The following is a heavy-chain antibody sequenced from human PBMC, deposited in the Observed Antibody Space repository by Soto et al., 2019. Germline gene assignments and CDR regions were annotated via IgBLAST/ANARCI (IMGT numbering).Heavy chain of an antibody. D-gene: IGHD6-13*01. CDR2: ISAYNGNT. CDR3: ARGGGIAAAGDP. CDR1: GYTFTTNG. J-gene: IGHJ5*02. Sequence: QVQLEQSGAEVKKPGASVKVSCKASGYTFTTNGISWVRQAPGQGLEWMGWISAYNGNTNYAQRFQDRVTMTTDTSTGTAYREPRSRRSDDTAVYEYARGGGIAAAGDPWGQGTPVTVSS. V-gene: IGHV1-18*01.